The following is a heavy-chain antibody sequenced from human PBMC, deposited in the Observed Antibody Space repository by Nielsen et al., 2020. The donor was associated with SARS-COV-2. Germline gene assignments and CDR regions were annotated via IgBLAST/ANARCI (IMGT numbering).Heavy chain of an antibody. CDR2: ISYDGSNK. CDR1: GFTFSSYG. D-gene: IGHD6-19*01. CDR3: ARDSSGWYVLPLDY. J-gene: IGHJ4*02. Sequence: GESLKISCAASGFTFSSYGMHWVRQAPGKGLEWVAVISYDGSNKYYADSVKGRFTISRDNSKNTLYLQMNSLRAEDTAVYYCARDSSGWYVLPLDYWGQGTLVTVSS. V-gene: IGHV3-30*19.